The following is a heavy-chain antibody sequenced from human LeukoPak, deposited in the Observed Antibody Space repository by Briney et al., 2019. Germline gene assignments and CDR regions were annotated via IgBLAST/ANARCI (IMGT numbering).Heavy chain of an antibody. CDR1: GFTFSSYS. Sequence: QPGGSLRPSCAASGFTFSSYSMNWVRQAPGKGLEWVSYISSSSSTIYYADSVRGRFTISRDNAKNSLYLQMNSLRAEDTAVYYCARDASHCGGDCYGYWGQGTLATVSS. V-gene: IGHV3-48*01. J-gene: IGHJ4*02. D-gene: IGHD2-21*02. CDR2: ISSSSSTI. CDR3: ARDASHCGGDCYGY.